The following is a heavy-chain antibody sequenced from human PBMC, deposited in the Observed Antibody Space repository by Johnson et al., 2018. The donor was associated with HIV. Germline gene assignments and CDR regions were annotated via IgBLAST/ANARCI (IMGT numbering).Heavy chain of an antibody. CDR1: GFTFSDYY. J-gene: IGHJ3*02. CDR3: ARDKGRGAFDI. D-gene: IGHD3-10*01. V-gene: IGHV3-11*04. Sequence: QVLLVESGGGLVKPGGSLRLSCSASGFTFSDYYITWIRQAPGKGLEWISYISSSGSTIYYADSVKGRVTISRDNAKKSLYLQMNSLRAEDTAVYYCARDKGRGAFDIWGQGTMVTVSS. CDR2: ISSSGSTI.